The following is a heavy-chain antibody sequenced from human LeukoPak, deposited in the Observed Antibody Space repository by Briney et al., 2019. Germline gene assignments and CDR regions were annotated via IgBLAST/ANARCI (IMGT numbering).Heavy chain of an antibody. CDR3: ARGAYSSSAFDY. D-gene: IGHD6-6*01. CDR2: ISYDGSNK. V-gene: IGHV3-30-3*01. J-gene: IGHJ4*02. CDR1: GFTFSSYA. Sequence: GGSLRLSCAASGFTFSSYALHWVRQAPGKGLEWVAVISYDGSNKYYADSVKGRFTISRDNSKNTLYLQMSSLRAEDTAVYYCARGAYSSSAFDYWGQGTLVTVSS.